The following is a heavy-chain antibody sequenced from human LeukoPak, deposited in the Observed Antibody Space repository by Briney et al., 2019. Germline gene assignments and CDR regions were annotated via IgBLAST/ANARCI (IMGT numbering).Heavy chain of an antibody. CDR3: AKDSPPTSEWLPDY. Sequence: GGSLRLSCATSEFSFSSHGMHWVRQAPGKGLEWVAVISYDGSNKYYADSVKGRFTISRDNSKSALFLHMDTVRADDTAFYYCAKDSPPTSEWLPDYWGQGTLVSISS. D-gene: IGHD3-3*01. V-gene: IGHV3-30*19. CDR2: ISYDGSNK. J-gene: IGHJ4*02. CDR1: EFSFSSHG.